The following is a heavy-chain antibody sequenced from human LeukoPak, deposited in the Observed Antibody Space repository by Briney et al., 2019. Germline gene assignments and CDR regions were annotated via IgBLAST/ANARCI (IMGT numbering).Heavy chain of an antibody. CDR1: GFTFSSYE. V-gene: IGHV3-48*03. Sequence: GGSLRLSCAASGFTFSSYEMNWVRQAPGKGLEWVSYISSSGSTIYYADSVKGRFTISRDNAKNSLYLQMNSLRAEDTAVYYCARATHAHYSGSYDYYFDYWGQGTLVTVSS. CDR2: ISSSGSTI. D-gene: IGHD1-26*01. J-gene: IGHJ4*02. CDR3: ARATHAHYSGSYDYYFDY.